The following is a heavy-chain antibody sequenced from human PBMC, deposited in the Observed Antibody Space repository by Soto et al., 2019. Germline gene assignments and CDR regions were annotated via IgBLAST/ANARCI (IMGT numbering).Heavy chain of an antibody. Sequence: SVKVTCKASGYTFTGNYRQWVRQAPGQGLEWMGWINPNSGGTNYAQKFQGWVTMTRDTSISTAYMELSRLRSDDTAVYYCARVARYCSSTSCYAWNYMDVWGKGTTVTVSS. CDR2: INPNSGGT. J-gene: IGHJ6*03. V-gene: IGHV1-2*04. CDR1: GYTFTGNY. CDR3: ARVARYCSSTSCYAWNYMDV. D-gene: IGHD2-2*01.